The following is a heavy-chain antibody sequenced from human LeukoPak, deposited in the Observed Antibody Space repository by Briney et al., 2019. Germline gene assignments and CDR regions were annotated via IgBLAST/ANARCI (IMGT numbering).Heavy chain of an antibody. D-gene: IGHD6-6*01. CDR2: INPSGGST. J-gene: IGHJ6*02. Sequence: GASVKVSCKASGYTFTSYYMHWVRQAPGQGLEWTGIINPSGGSTSYAQKFQGRVTMTRDTSTSTVYMELSSLRSEDTAVYYCARDPAARTDYYYYGMDVWGQGTTVTVSS. CDR1: GYTFTSYY. CDR3: ARDPAARTDYYYYGMDV. V-gene: IGHV1-46*01.